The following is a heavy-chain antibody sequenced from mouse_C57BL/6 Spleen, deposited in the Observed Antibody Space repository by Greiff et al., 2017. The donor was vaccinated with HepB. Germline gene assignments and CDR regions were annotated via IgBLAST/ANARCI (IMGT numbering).Heavy chain of an antibody. V-gene: IGHV1-19*01. CDR2: INPYNGGT. Sequence: EVKLQESGPVLVKPGASVKMSCKASGYTFTDYYMNWVKQSHGKSLEWIGVINPYNGGTSYNQKFKGKATLTVDKSSSTAYMELNSLTSEDSAVSYCAREDFAYWGQGTLVTVSA. J-gene: IGHJ3*01. CDR1: GYTFTDYY. CDR3: AREDFAY.